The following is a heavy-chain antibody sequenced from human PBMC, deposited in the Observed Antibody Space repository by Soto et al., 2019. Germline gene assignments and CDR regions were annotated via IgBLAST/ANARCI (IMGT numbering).Heavy chain of an antibody. CDR3: ARRGTDSSSSVNWYFDL. J-gene: IGHJ2*01. Sequence: QVQLQESGPGLVKPSETLSLTCTVSGGSISSYYWSWIRQPPGKGLEWIGYIYYSGSTNYNPSLTSRVTISVDTSKNQFSLKLSSVTAADTAVYYCARRGTDSSSSVNWYFDLWGRGTLVTVSS. V-gene: IGHV4-59*08. D-gene: IGHD6-6*01. CDR2: IYYSGST. CDR1: GGSISSYY.